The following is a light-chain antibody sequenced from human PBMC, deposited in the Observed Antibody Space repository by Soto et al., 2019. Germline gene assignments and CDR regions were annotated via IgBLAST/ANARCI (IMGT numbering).Light chain of an antibody. V-gene: IGKV3-20*01. J-gene: IGKJ5*01. Sequence: ESVLTQSPGTLSLSPVERSTLSCRASQSLTNSFISWYQQKPGQAPRLLIYDTSGRASGIPDRFSGSGSGTDFTLTISRLEPEDFAVFYCQQYGTSEIIFGQGTLLE. CDR3: QQYGTSEII. CDR2: DTS. CDR1: QSLTNSF.